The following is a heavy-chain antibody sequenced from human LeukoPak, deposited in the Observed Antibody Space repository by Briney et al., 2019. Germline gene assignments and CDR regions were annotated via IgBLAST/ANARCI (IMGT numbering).Heavy chain of an antibody. Sequence: PSETLSLTCTVSGDSINSGGYYWNWIRQHPGKGLEWIGYIYYSGSTYYNPSLQSRVTISVDTSKNQFSLKLSSVTAADPAVYYCARNMITFGGADYWGQGALVTVSS. J-gene: IGHJ4*02. D-gene: IGHD3-16*01. V-gene: IGHV4-31*03. CDR1: GDSINSGGYY. CDR2: IYYSGST. CDR3: ARNMITFGGADY.